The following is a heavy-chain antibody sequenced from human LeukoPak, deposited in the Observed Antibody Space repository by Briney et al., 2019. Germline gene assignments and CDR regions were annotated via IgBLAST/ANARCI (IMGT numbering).Heavy chain of an antibody. CDR2: ISGSGGST. J-gene: IGHJ3*02. V-gene: IGHV3-23*01. CDR3: ARASGDFWSGYDAFDI. D-gene: IGHD3-3*01. CDR1: GFTFSSYA. Sequence: GGSLRLSCAASGFTFSSYAMSWVRQAPGKGLEWVSAISGSGGSTYYADSVKGRFTISRDNSKNTLYLQMNSLRAEDTAVYYCARASGDFWSGYDAFDIWGQGTMVTVSS.